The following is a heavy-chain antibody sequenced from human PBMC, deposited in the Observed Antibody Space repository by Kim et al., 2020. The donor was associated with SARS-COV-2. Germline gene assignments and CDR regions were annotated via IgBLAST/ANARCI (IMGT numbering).Heavy chain of an antibody. CDR3: ARDAAIQVYYYYGMDV. CDR1: GFNFSSYS. CDR2: ISSSSSYI. J-gene: IGHJ6*02. V-gene: IGHV3-21*01. D-gene: IGHD2-2*02. Sequence: GGSLRLSCAASGFNFSSYSMNWVRQAPGKGLEWVSSISSSSSYIYYADSVKGRFTISRDNAKNSLYLQMNSLRAEDTAVYYCARDAAIQVYYYYGMDVWGQGTTVTVSS.